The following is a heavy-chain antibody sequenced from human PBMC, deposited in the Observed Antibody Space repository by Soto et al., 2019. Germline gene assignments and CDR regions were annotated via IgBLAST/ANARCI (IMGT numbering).Heavy chain of an antibody. V-gene: IGHV1-3*01. CDR2: INAGGGDT. D-gene: IGHD2-15*01. Sequence: ASVKVSCKASGYIFSNYAMHWVRQAPGQRLEWMGWINAGGGDTKYSQKFQGRVTITRDTSASTAYMELSTLRSEDTAVYYCARDRWYCGGDSCYLRAFDIWGQGTLVTVSS. J-gene: IGHJ3*02. CDR1: GYIFSNYA. CDR3: ARDRWYCGGDSCYLRAFDI.